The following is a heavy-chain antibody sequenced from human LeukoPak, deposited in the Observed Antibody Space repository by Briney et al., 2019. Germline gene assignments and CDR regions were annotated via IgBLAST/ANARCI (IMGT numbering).Heavy chain of an antibody. CDR3: AKSRYYYDSSGKYYYYYMDV. D-gene: IGHD3-22*01. J-gene: IGHJ6*03. CDR1: GFTFSSYA. CDR2: ISGSGGST. V-gene: IGHV3-23*01. Sequence: GGSLRLSCAASGFTFSSYAMSWVRQAPGKGLEWVSAISGSGGSTYYADSVKGRFTISRDNSKNTLYPQMNSLRAEDTAVYYCAKSRYYYDSSGKYYYYYMDVWGKGTTVTVSS.